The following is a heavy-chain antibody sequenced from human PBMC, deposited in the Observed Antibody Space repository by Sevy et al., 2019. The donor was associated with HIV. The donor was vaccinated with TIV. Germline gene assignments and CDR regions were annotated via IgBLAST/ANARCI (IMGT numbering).Heavy chain of an antibody. CDR3: ARGPNGNYLLYYLDY. Sequence: ASVKVSCKASGGSLNTHAISWVRQAPGQGLEWMGEIIPGFSSTRYAERFQDRVPLTADEFTGTVYMELTRLKSTDTAVYYCARGPNGNYLLYYLDYWGQGTLVTVSS. V-gene: IGHV1-69*13. J-gene: IGHJ4*02. CDR2: IIPGFSST. CDR1: GGSLNTHA. D-gene: IGHD1-7*01.